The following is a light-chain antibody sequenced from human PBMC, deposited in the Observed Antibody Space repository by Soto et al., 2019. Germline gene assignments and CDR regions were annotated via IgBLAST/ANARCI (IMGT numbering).Light chain of an antibody. CDR2: RNN. J-gene: IGLJ3*02. CDR3: AAWDDSLSGRGV. V-gene: IGLV1-47*01. Sequence: QSVLTQPPSASGTPGQRVTISCSGSSSNIGNNYVYWYQMVPGTAPKLLIYRNNQRPSGVPDRFSGSRSGTSASLASSGLRSEVEADYYCAAWDDSLSGRGVFGGGTKLTVL. CDR1: SSNIGNNY.